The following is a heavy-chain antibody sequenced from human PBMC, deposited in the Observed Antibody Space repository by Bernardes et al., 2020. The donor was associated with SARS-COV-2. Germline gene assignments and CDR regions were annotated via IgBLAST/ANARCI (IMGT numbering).Heavy chain of an antibody. J-gene: IGHJ6*02. CDR3: ARGHFGLDV. CDR1: GFTFSDYY. CDR2: ISTSGSST. V-gene: IGHV3-11*03. Sequence: GRSLRLSCAASGFTFSDYYLTWIRQAPGKGLEWVSYISTSGSSTTYADSVKGRFTISRDNAKNSLYLQMNSLRAEDTAMYYCARGHFGLDVWGQGTTVTVSS.